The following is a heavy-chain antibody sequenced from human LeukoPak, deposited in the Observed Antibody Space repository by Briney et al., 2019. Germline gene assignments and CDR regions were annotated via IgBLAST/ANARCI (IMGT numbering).Heavy chain of an antibody. CDR3: AKGSVPVVAMNAFEI. CDR2: ITYDGSRV. CDR1: GFNFNNYA. Sequence: GGSLRLSCEGAGFNFNNYAMHWVRQAPGKGLEWVALITYDGSRVSYADSVKARFTISRDNSKNTLFLQMNSLRAEDTAVYYCAKGSVPVVAMNAFEIWGQGTMVTVSS. V-gene: IGHV3-30*04. J-gene: IGHJ3*02. D-gene: IGHD2-2*01.